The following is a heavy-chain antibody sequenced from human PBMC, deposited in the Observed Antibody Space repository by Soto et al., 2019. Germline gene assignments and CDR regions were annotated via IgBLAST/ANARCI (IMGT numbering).Heavy chain of an antibody. J-gene: IGHJ5*02. D-gene: IGHD3-3*01. CDR2: MNPNSGNT. CDR3: ASTYDFWSGRRKYNWFDP. V-gene: IGHV1-8*01. CDR1: GYTFTSYD. Sequence: QVQLVQSGAEVKKPGASVKVSCKASGYTFTSYDINWVRQATGQGLEWMGWMNPNSGNTGYAQKFQGRVTMTRNTSISTDYMELSSLRSEDTAVYYCASTYDFWSGRRKYNWFDPWGQGTLVTVSS.